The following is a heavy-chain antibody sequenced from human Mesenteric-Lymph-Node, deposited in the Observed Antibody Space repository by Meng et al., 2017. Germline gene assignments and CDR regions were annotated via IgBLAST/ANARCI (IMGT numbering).Heavy chain of an antibody. CDR2: IYASGST. J-gene: IGHJ4*02. Sequence: QLQLQESGPGLVKPSQTLSLTCTVSGASISRGGYYWSWTRQPPGKGLEWIGNIYASGSTYYNPSLQSRVTISVDTFKNQFSLNLYSVTAADTAMYYCSREEVYWGQGTLVTVSS. CDR3: SREEVY. V-gene: IGHV4-30-4*01. CDR1: GASISRGGYY.